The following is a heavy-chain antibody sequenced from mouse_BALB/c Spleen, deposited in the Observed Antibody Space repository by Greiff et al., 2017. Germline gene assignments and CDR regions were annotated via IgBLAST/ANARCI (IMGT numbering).Heavy chain of an antibody. CDR3: ARWDDSYAMDY. V-gene: IGHV5-17*02. J-gene: IGHJ4*01. CDR1: GFTFSSYA. D-gene: IGHD4-1*01. CDR2: ISSGSSTI. Sequence: EVKLVESGGGLVKPGGSLKISCAASGFTFSSYAMSWVRQTPEKGLEWVAYISSGSSTIYYADTVKGRFTISRDNPKNTLFLQMNSLRSEDTAMYYCARWDDSYAMDYWGQGTSVTVSS.